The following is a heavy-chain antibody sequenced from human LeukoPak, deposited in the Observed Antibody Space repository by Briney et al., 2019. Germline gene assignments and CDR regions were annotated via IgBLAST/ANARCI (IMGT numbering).Heavy chain of an antibody. D-gene: IGHD2/OR15-2a*01. V-gene: IGHV4-34*01. CDR1: GGSFSGYY. CDR2: INHSGST. CDR3: ARGLIGY. Sequence: KPSETLSLTCAVYGGSFSGYYWSWIRPRPGKGLEWIGEINHSGSTNYNPSLKSRVTISVDTSKNQFSLKLSSVTAADTSVYYCARGLIGYWGQGTLVTVSS. J-gene: IGHJ4*02.